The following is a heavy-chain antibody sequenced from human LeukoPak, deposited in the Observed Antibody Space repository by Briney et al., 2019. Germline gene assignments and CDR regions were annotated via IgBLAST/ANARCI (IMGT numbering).Heavy chain of an antibody. V-gene: IGHV1-2*02. J-gene: IGHJ3*02. CDR1: GYTFTSYD. D-gene: IGHD2-2*02. Sequence: ASVKVSCKASGYTFTSYDISWVRQAPGQGLEWMGWINPNSGGTNYAQKFQGRVTMTRDTSISTAYMELSRLRSDDTAVYYCARAFLYKDAFDIWGQGTMVTVSS. CDR3: ARAFLYKDAFDI. CDR2: INPNSGGT.